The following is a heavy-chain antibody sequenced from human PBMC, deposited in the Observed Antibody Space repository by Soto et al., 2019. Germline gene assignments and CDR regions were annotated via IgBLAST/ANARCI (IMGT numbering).Heavy chain of an antibody. CDR2: ISSSGSTI. Sequence: EVQLVESGGGLVQPGGSLRLSCAASGFTFSGNELNWFRQAPGKGLEWVYYISSSGSTIYYADSVKGRFTISRDNAKNSLYLQMNSLRAEDTAVYYCARSGLVQFFISGWGYFDYWGQGTLVTVSS. J-gene: IGHJ4*02. D-gene: IGHD6-19*01. CDR1: GFTFSGNE. CDR3: ARSGLVQFFISGWGYFDY. V-gene: IGHV3-48*03.